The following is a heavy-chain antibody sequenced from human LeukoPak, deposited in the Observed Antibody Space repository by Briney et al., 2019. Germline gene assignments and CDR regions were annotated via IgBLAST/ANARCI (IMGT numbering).Heavy chain of an antibody. D-gene: IGHD1-26*01. J-gene: IGHJ4*02. CDR3: AKDPREAESDY. Sequence: GGSLRLSCAASGFTFSSYAMSWVRQAPGKGLEGVSAISGSGGSTYYADSVKGRFTISRDNSKNTLYLQMDSLRAEDTAVYYCAKDPREAESDYWGQGTLVTVSS. CDR1: GFTFSSYA. CDR2: ISGSGGST. V-gene: IGHV3-23*01.